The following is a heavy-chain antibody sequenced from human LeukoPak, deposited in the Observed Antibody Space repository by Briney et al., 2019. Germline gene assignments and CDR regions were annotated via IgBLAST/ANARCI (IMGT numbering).Heavy chain of an antibody. CDR3: ARTEYHYDSSGYYGPHAFDI. Sequence: PSQTLSLTCTVSGGSISSGGYYWSWIRQHPGKGLEWIGYIYYSGSTYYNPSLKSRVTISVDTSKNQFSLKLSSVTAADTAVYYCARTEYHYDSSGYYGPHAFDIWGQGTMVTVSS. CDR1: GGSISSGGYY. D-gene: IGHD3-22*01. J-gene: IGHJ3*02. CDR2: IYYSGST. V-gene: IGHV4-31*03.